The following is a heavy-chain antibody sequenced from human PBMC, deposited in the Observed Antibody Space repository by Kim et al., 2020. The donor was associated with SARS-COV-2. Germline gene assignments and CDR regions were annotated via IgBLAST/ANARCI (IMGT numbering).Heavy chain of an antibody. D-gene: IGHD2-21*02. CDR2: IYSGGST. CDR1: GFTVSSNY. V-gene: IGHV3-53*01. Sequence: GGSLRLSCAASGFTVSSNYMSWVRQAPGKGLEWVSVIYSGGSTYYADSVKGRFTISRDNSKNTLYLQMNSLRAEDTDVYYCARHRGVVTAPLDYWGQGTLVTVSS. J-gene: IGHJ4*02. CDR3: ARHRGVVTAPLDY.